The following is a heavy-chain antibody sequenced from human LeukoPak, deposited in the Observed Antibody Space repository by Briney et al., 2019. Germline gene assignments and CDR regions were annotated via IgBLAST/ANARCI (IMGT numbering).Heavy chain of an antibody. CDR2: IYYSGST. D-gene: IGHD3-16*01. CDR1: GGSISSYY. V-gene: IGHV4-59*01. Sequence: PSETLSLTCTVSGGSISSYYWSWIRQPPGKGLEWIGYIYYSGSTNYNPSLKSRVTISVDTSKNQFSLKLSSVTAADTAVYYCAIIRGGPDYYYYYYMDVWGKRTTVTVSS. J-gene: IGHJ6*03. CDR3: AIIRGGPDYYYYYYMDV.